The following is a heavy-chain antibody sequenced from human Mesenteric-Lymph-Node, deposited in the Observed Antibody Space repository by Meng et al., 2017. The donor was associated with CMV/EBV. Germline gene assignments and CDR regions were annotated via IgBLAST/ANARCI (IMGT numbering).Heavy chain of an antibody. CDR1: GFTFVGYA. D-gene: IGHD5/OR15-5a*01. CDR2: IGWNGGNI. CDR3: AKDIKIGYQILSDYGMDV. V-gene: IGHV3-9*01. Sequence: GGSLRLSCAASGFTFVGYAMHWVRQAPGKGLEWVSSIGWNGGNIDYADSVKGRFSISRDNAKNSLYLQMNSLRPDETALYYCAKDIKIGYQILSDYGMDVWGQGTTVTVSS. J-gene: IGHJ6*02.